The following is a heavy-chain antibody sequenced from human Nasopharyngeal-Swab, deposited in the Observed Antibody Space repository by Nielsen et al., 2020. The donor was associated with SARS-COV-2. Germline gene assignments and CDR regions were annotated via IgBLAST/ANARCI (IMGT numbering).Heavy chain of an antibody. Sequence: GESLKISCVASGFTYSTYAMSWVRQAPGKGLEWVSGISGSGGNTYYADSVKGRFTISRDNSMETLYLQMNSLRVEDKAVYYCAKGVGYGDTGCFDEWGQGTLVTASS. D-gene: IGHD4-17*01. CDR1: GFTYSTYA. J-gene: IGHJ4*02. V-gene: IGHV3-23*01. CDR3: AKGVGYGDTGCFDE. CDR2: ISGSGGNT.